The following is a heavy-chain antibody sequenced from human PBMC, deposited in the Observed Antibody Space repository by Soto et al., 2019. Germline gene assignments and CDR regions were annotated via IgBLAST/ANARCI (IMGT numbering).Heavy chain of an antibody. CDR1: GGSFSGYY. D-gene: IGHD3-22*01. V-gene: IGHV4-34*01. Sequence: SETLSLTCAVYGGSFSGYYWSWIRQPPGKGLEWIGEINHSGSTNYNPSLKSRVTISVDTSKNQFSLKLSSVTAADTAVYYCASQHYYDSSGYYVVYWGQGTLVTVSS. J-gene: IGHJ4*02. CDR2: INHSGST. CDR3: ASQHYYDSSGYYVVY.